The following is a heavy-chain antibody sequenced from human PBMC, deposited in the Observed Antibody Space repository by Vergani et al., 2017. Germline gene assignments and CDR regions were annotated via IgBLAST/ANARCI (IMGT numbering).Heavy chain of an antibody. V-gene: IGHV3-66*01. Sequence: EVQVVETGGGLVQPGGSLRLSCAASGFTVSSNYMSWVRQAPGKGLEWVSVIYSGGSTYYPDSVKGRFIISRDNSKNTLYLQMNSLRAEDTAVYYCASSKYPGTFDYWGQGTLVTVSS. D-gene: IGHD4-11*01. CDR3: ASSKYPGTFDY. J-gene: IGHJ4*02. CDR2: IYSGGST. CDR1: GFTVSSNY.